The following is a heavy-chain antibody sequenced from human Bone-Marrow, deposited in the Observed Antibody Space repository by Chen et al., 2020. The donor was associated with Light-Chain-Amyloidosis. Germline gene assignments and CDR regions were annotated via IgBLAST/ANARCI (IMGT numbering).Heavy chain of an antibody. CDR1: GFTFNNYA. CDR2: IRDSGDTT. CDR3: AKGGPRDGYIDFDH. J-gene: IGHJ4*02. D-gene: IGHD5-12*01. Sequence: EVQLVESGGGLVQPGGYLRLSCAASGFTFNNYAMSWVRQGPGKGLEWVSSIRDSGDTTYHADPVKGRFIISRDNSKTTLYPQMNSLRAEDTAVYYCAKGGPRDGYIDFDHWGQGTLVTVSS. V-gene: IGHV3-23*04.